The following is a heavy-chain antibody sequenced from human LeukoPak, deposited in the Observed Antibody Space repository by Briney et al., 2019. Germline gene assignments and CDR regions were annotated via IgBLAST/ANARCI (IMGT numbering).Heavy chain of an antibody. J-gene: IGHJ5*01. CDR2: INPNSGDT. V-gene: IGHV1-2*02. Sequence: ASVKVSCKPSGYTFTGYFIHWVRQAPGQGLEWMGWINPNSGDTNYAQKFQGSVTMTRDTSISTVYMELSRSDDTAVYYCARASGSYWWFDSWGQGTLVTVSS. D-gene: IGHD1-26*01. CDR1: GYTFTGYF. CDR3: ARASGSYWWFDS.